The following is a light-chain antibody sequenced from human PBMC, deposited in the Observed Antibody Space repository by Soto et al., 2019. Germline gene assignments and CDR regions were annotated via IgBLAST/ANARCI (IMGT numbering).Light chain of an antibody. J-gene: IGKJ2*01. CDR3: QQYYDTPYT. CDR2: WAS. V-gene: IGKV4-1*01. CDR1: QSVLYSSNSKNY. Sequence: DIVLTQSPDSLAVSLGERATINCKSSQSVLYSSNSKNYLAWYQQKPGQPPKLLIYWASTRESGVPDRFSGGGSGTDFTLTISSLQAEDAAVYYCQQYYDTPYTFGQGTKLEIK.